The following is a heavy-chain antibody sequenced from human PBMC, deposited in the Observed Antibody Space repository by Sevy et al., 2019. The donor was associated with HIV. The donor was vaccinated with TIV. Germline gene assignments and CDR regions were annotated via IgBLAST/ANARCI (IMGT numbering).Heavy chain of an antibody. CDR2: IIPIFGTA. V-gene: IGHV1-69*05. D-gene: IGHD2-2*02. J-gene: IGHJ4*02. CDR1: GGTFSSYA. Sequence: ASVKVSCKASGGTFSSYAISWVRQAPGQGLEWMGGIIPIFGTANYAQKFQGRVTLTRSTPISTAYMELSSLRSDDTAVYYCARTYPGLCYWGQGTLVTVSS. CDR3: ARTYPGLCY.